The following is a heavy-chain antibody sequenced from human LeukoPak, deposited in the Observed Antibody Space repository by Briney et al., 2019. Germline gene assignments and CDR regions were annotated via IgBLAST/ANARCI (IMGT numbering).Heavy chain of an antibody. J-gene: IGHJ4*02. D-gene: IGHD7-27*01. CDR1: GDSISSGRYY. CDR3: ARVKNDRTGDYYFDY. Sequence: PSETLSLTCTVSGDSISSGRYYWSWIRQPAGKGLEWIGRIHSSGGTEYYPSLKRRVTISVDKSKNQFSLKLSSVTAADTAVYYCARVKNDRTGDYYFDYWGQGTLVTVSS. V-gene: IGHV4-61*02. CDR2: IHSSGGT.